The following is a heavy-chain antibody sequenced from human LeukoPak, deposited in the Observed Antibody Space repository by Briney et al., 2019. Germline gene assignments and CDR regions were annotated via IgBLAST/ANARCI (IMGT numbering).Heavy chain of an antibody. D-gene: IGHD3-16*02. J-gene: IGHJ4*02. CDR2: IYYSGST. Sequence: SETLSLTCTVSGGSISSSSYYWGWIRQPPGKGLEWIGSIYYSGSTYYNPSLKSRVTISVDTSKNQFSLKLSSVTAADTAVYYCARRPYDYVWGSYRNYYSDYWGQGTLVTVSS. V-gene: IGHV4-39*07. CDR3: ARRPYDYVWGSYRNYYSDY. CDR1: GGSISSSSYY.